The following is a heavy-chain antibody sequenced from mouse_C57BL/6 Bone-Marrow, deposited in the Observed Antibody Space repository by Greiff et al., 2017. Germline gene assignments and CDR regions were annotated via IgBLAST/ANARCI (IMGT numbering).Heavy chain of an antibody. CDR2: IYPGSGNT. CDR3: ARGFPWYFDY. Sequence: VQLQQSGPELVKPGASVKISCKASGYSFTSYYIHWVKQRPGQGLEWIGWIYPGSGNTKYNEKFKGKATLTADTSSSTAYMQLSSLTSEDSAVYYCARGFPWYFDYWGQGTTLTVSS. J-gene: IGHJ2*01. CDR1: GYSFTSYY. V-gene: IGHV1-66*01.